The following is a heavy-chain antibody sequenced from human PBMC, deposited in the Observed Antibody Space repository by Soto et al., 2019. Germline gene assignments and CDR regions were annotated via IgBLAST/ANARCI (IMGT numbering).Heavy chain of an antibody. CDR1: GFTFSSYG. CDR2: ISYDGSNK. V-gene: IGHV3-30*18. J-gene: IGHJ4*02. Sequence: HPGGSLRLSCAASGFTFSSYGMHWVRQAPGKGLEWVAIISYDGSNKYYADSVKGRFTISRDNSKNTLYLQMNSLRAEDTAVYYCAKEYTSGRYYFGYWGQGTLVTVSS. CDR3: AKEYTSGRYYFGY. D-gene: IGHD6-19*01.